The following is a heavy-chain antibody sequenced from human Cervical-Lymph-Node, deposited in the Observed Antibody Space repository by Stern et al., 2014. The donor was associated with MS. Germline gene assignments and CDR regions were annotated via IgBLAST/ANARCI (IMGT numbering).Heavy chain of an antibody. CDR1: GFTFSTYW. CDR3: GRGGISSWSVDYLHS. CDR2: INSDGNT. Sequence: EVQLVESGGGLVQPGRSLRLSCAASGFTFSTYWMHWVRQTPGKGLVWVSRINSDGNTHYADSVKGRFTISRDNAKNTLYLQMNSLRAEDTAVYYCGRGGISSWSVDYLHSWGQGTLVTVSS. V-gene: IGHV3-74*02. J-gene: IGHJ4*02. D-gene: IGHD6-13*01.